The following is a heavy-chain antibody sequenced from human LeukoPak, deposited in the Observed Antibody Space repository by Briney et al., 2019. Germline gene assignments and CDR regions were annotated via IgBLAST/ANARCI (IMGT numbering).Heavy chain of an antibody. CDR1: GYSISSGYY. CDR2: IYHSGST. D-gene: IGHD3-10*01. V-gene: IGHV4-38-2*02. J-gene: IGHJ4*02. CDR3: ARGLWFGELLIENEGGDRTAFDY. Sequence: PSETLSLTCTVSGYSISSGYYWGWIRQPPGKGLEWIGSIYHSGSTYYNPSLKSRVTISVDTSKNQFSLKLSSVTAADTAVYYCARGLWFGELLIENEGGDRTAFDYWGQGTLVTVSS.